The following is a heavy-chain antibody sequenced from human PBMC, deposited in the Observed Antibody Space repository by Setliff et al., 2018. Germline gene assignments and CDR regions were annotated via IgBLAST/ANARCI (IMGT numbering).Heavy chain of an antibody. CDR2: ISGYTGET. Sequence: ASVKVSCKTSGFSFTSFGFSWVRQAPGQGLEWMGSISGYTGETNYAQKFQARVTMTADTSTKTVYMELRSLTSDDAAVYHCARARWTGGYYSGDNYYMDVWGKGTTVTVSS. V-gene: IGHV1-18*01. J-gene: IGHJ6*03. CDR3: ARARWTGGYYSGDNYYMDV. D-gene: IGHD3-22*01. CDR1: GFSFTSFG.